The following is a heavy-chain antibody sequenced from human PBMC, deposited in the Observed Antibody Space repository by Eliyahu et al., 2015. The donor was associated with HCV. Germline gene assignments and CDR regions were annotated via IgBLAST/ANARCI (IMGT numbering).Heavy chain of an antibody. Sequence: EVKKPGSSVKVSCKASGGTFSSYAISWVRQAPGQGLEWMGGIIPIFGTANYAQKFQGRVTITADEYPSTPSMELSSLRSEDTAVYYCARDSNWNGQAFDIWGQGTMVTVSS. D-gene: IGHD1-20*01. CDR3: ARDSNWNGQAFDI. CDR2: IIPIFGTA. V-gene: IGHV1-69*01. CDR1: GGTFSSYA. J-gene: IGHJ3*02.